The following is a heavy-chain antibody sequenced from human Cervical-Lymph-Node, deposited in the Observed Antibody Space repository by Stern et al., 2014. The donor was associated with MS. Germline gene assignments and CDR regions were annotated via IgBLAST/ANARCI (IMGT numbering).Heavy chain of an antibody. D-gene: IGHD2-8*01. CDR2: ISNDGSNK. Sequence: VQLVESGGGVVQPGGSLRLSCATSGFAFASYDLHWVRQAPGKGLEWVAFISNDGSNKYYADSLKDRFIVSRDYSKKTLNPQINSLRREDTAVYYCALPGHFYTNAPDYWGQGTLVTVSS. CDR3: ALPGHFYTNAPDY. V-gene: IGHV3-30*03. J-gene: IGHJ4*02. CDR1: GFAFASYD.